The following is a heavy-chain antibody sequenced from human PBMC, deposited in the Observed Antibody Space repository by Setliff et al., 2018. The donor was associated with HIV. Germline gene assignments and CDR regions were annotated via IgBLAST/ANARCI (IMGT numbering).Heavy chain of an antibody. V-gene: IGHV2-70*04. CDR3: VYRDYGGNPPRYYFDL. J-gene: IGHJ4*02. CDR2: IDWEDDK. D-gene: IGHD4-17*01. CDR1: GFSLSTTAMR. Sequence: SGPTLVNPTQTLTLTCTFSGFSLSTTAMRVTWVRQPPGKALEWLARIDWEDDKFYSTSLKIRLSISKDTSKNQVVLTMTNMDPADTGTYFCVYRDYGGNPPRYYFDLWGQGTVVTVSS.